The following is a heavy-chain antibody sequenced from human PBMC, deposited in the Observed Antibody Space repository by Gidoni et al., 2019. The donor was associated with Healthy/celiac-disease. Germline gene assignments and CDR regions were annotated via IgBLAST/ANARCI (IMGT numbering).Heavy chain of an antibody. CDR1: GFTVRSNY. D-gene: IGHD3-16*02. V-gene: IGHV3-53*01. J-gene: IGHJ4*02. CDR3: ARGSSYVWGSYRHFDY. Sequence: EVQLVESGGGLIQPGGYLRLSCAASGFTVRSNYMSWVRQAPGKGLEWVSVISSGGSTYYADSVKGRFTISRDNSKNTLYLQMNSLRAEDTAVYYCARGSSYVWGSYRHFDYWGQGTLVTVSS. CDR2: ISSGGST.